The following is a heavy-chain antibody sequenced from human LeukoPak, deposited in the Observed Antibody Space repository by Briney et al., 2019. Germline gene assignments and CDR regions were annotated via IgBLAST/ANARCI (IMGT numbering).Heavy chain of an antibody. D-gene: IGHD3-22*01. Sequence: ASVKVSCKASGYTFTNYGVSWVRQAPGQRLEWMGWISVDNGNTNYAQKFQGRVTMTTDTSTSTAYMELRSLRSDDTAVYYCARATWGYDSSGYWFDYWGQGTLVTVSS. CDR2: ISVDNGNT. J-gene: IGHJ4*02. CDR1: GYTFTNYG. CDR3: ARATWGYDSSGYWFDY. V-gene: IGHV1-18*01.